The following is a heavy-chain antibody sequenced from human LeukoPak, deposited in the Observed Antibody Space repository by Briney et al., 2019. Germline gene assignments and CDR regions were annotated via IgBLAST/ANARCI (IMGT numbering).Heavy chain of an antibody. CDR2: ISWNSGSI. D-gene: IGHD5-18*01. CDR1: GFTFDDYA. Sequence: PGGSLRLSCAASGFTFDDYAMHWVRQAPGKGLEWVSGISWNSGSIGYADSVKGRFTISRDNAKNSLYLQMSSLRAEDTAVYYCARVRYNSGYIFDYWGQGTLVTVSS. J-gene: IGHJ4*02. V-gene: IGHV3-9*01. CDR3: ARVRYNSGYIFDY.